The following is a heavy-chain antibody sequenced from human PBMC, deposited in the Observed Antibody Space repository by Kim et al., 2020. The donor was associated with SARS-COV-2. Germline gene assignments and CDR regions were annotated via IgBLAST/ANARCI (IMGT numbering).Heavy chain of an antibody. CDR2: ISYDGSNK. J-gene: IGHJ6*04. D-gene: IGHD6-19*01. V-gene: IGHV3-30*04. CDR1: GFTFSSYA. CDR3: ASLSIEVAGPYYGMDV. Sequence: GGSLRLSCAASGFTFSSYAMHWVRQAPGKGLEWVAVISYDGSNKYYADSVKGRFTISRDNSKNTLYLQMNSLRAEDTAVYYCASLSIEVAGPYYGMDVWGKGTTGTVSS.